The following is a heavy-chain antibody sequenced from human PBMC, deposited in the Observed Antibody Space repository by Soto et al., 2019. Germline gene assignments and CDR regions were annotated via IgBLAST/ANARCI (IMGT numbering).Heavy chain of an antibody. CDR1: GYTCTSYG. J-gene: IGHJ4*02. V-gene: IGHV1-18*04. D-gene: IGHD6-13*01. CDR2: ISAYNGNT. Sequence: QVQLVQSGAEVNKPGASGKVACKASGYTCTSYGISGVRQAPGQGLELMGWISAYNGNTNYAQKLQGRVTITTDTSTSTAYMELRSLRSEDTAVYYCASEESTAWYSSRYYFDYLGQGTLVTVSS. CDR3: ASEESTAWYSSRYYFDY.